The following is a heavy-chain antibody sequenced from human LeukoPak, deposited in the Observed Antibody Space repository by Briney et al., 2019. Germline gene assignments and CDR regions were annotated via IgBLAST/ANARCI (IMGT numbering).Heavy chain of an antibody. D-gene: IGHD2-2*01. CDR2: INPNSGGT. CDR3: ARGLMRAAMAYGWLDP. V-gene: IGHV1-2*06. Sequence: ASVKVSCKASGYTFTGYYMHWVRQAPGQGLEWMGRINPNSGGTNYAQKFQGRVTMTRDTSISTAYMELSRLRSDDTAVYYCARGLMRAAMAYGWLDPWGQGTLVTVSS. J-gene: IGHJ5*02. CDR1: GYTFTGYY.